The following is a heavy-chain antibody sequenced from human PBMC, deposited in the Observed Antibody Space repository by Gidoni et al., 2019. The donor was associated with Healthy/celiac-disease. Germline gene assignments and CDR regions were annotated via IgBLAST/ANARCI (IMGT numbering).Heavy chain of an antibody. CDR3: ARDRDCSGGSCSYYYYYYGMDV. CDR1: GCTLSSYG. J-gene: IGHJ6*02. CDR2: IWYEGSNQ. D-gene: IGHD2-15*01. Sequence: QVQLVESGGGVVQPGRSLRLAWAASGCTLSSYGMHWGRQAQGKGLEWVAVIWYEGSNQYYADSVKGRFTISRDNSTNTLYLQMNSLRAEDTAVYYCARDRDCSGGSCSYYYYYYGMDVWGQGTTVTVSS. V-gene: IGHV3-33*01.